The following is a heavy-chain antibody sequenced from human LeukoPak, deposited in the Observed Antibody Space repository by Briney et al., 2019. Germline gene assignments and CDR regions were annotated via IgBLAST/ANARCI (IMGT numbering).Heavy chain of an antibody. CDR2: MNPNSGNT. CDR3: ARGLAILEWGIDY. D-gene: IGHD3-3*01. CDR1: GYTFTSYD. V-gene: IGHV1-8*01. J-gene: IGHJ4*02. Sequence: GASVKVSCKASGYTFTSYDINWVRQATGQGLEWMGWMNPNSGNTGYAQKFQGRVTMTRNTSTSTPYMELSSLRSEDTAVYYCARGLAILEWGIDYWGQGTLVTVSS.